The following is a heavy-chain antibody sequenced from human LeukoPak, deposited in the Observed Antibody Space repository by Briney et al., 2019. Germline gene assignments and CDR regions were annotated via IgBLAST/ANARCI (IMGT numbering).Heavy chain of an antibody. CDR2: IIPIFGTA. CDR1: GYTFTAYY. CDR3: AREERELWPLAFDI. D-gene: IGHD2-21*01. V-gene: IGHV1-69*13. Sequence: GASVKVSCKASGYTFTAYYMHWVRQAPGQGLEWMGGIIPIFGTANYAQKFQGRVTITADESTSTAYMELSSLRSEDTAVYYCAREERELWPLAFDIWGQGTMVTVSS. J-gene: IGHJ3*02.